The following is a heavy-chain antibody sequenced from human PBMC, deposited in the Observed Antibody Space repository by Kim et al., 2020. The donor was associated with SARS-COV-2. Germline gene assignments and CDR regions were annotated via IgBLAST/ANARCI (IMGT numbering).Heavy chain of an antibody. V-gene: IGHV3-15*01. J-gene: IGHJ2*01. CDR3: TTDRGGYYDSSGYLYWYFDL. Sequence: GGSLRLSCAASGFTFSNAWMSWVRQAPGKGLEWVGRIKSKTDGGTTDYAAPVKGRFTISRDDSKNTLYLQMNSLKTEDTAVYYCTTDRGGYYDSSGYLYWYFDLWGRGTLVTVSS. CDR1: GFTFSNAW. CDR2: IKSKTDGGTT. D-gene: IGHD3-22*01.